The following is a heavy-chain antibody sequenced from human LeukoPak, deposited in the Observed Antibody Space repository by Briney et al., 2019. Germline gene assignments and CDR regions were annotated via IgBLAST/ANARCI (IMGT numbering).Heavy chain of an antibody. CDR3: AKDNTTTLGIIYYGMDV. D-gene: IGHD3-10*01. CDR2: ISGSGGST. CDR1: GFTFSSYA. V-gene: IGHV3-23*01. Sequence: GGSLRLSCAASGFTFSSYAMNWVRQAPGKGLEGVSTISGSGGSTYYADSVTGRFTISRDNSKNTLYLQMNSLRAEDTAVYYCAKDNTTTLGIIYYGMDVSGQGTTVTVYS. J-gene: IGHJ6*02.